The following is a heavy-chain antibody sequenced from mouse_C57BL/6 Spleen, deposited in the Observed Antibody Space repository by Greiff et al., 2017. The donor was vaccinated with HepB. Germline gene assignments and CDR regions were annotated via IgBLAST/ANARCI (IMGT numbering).Heavy chain of an antibody. J-gene: IGHJ3*01. CDR3: ARGGTGTFAD. CDR2: INPNNGGT. V-gene: IGHV1-22*01. D-gene: IGHD4-1*01. CDR1: GYTFTDYN. Sequence: VQLQQSGPELVKPGASVKMSCKASGYTFTDYNMHWVKQSHGKSLEWIGYINPNNGGTSYNQKFKGKATLTVNKSSSTAYMARRSLTAEDSAVYYCARGGTGTFADWGEGSRGTVAA.